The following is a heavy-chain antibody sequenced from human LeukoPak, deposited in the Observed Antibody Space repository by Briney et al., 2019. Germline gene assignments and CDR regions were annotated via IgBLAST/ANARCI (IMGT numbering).Heavy chain of an antibody. CDR2: ISGSGGST. Sequence: TGGSLRLSSAASGFTFSSYAMSWVRQAPGKGLEWVSAISGSGGSTYYADSVKGRFTISRDNSKNTLYLQMNSLRAEDTAVYYCAKGPYYDILTGYYTYFDYWGQGTLVTVSS. J-gene: IGHJ4*02. V-gene: IGHV3-23*01. D-gene: IGHD3-9*01. CDR1: GFTFSSYA. CDR3: AKGPYYDILTGYYTYFDY.